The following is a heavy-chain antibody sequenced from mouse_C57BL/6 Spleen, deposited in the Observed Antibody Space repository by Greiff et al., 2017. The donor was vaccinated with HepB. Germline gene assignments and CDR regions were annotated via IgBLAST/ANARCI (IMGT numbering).Heavy chain of an antibody. V-gene: IGHV1-26*01. CDR1: GYTFTDYY. D-gene: IGHD3-2*01. CDR3: ARGRQGG. J-gene: IGHJ2*01. Sequence: EVQLQQSGPELVKPGASVKISCKASGYTFTDYYMNWVKQSHGKSLEWIGDINPNNGGTSYNQKFKGKATLTVDKSSSTAYMELRSLTSEDSAVYYCARGRQGGWGQGTTLTVSS. CDR2: INPNNGGT.